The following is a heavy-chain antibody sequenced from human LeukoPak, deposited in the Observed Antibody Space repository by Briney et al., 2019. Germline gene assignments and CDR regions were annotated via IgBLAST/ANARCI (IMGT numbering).Heavy chain of an antibody. CDR1: GYSFTSYW. CDR3: ARPYYDSTGPSGAFDI. J-gene: IGHJ3*02. CDR2: IYPGDSDT. D-gene: IGHD3-22*01. V-gene: IGHV5-51*01. Sequence: GESLKTSCKGSGYSFTSYWIGWVRQMPGKGLEWMGIIYPGDSDTRYSPSLQGQVTISADKSISTAYLQWSSLKASDTAMYYCARPYYDSTGPSGAFDIWGQGTMVTVSS.